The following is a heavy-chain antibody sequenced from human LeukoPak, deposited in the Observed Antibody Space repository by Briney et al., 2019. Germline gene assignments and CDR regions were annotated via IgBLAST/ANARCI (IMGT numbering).Heavy chain of an antibody. CDR1: GFTFSSYG. D-gene: IGHD2-21*02. Sequence: PGGSLRLSCAASGFTFSSYGMHWVRQAPGKGVEWVAVIWYDGSNKYYADSVKGRFTISRDNSKNTLYLQMNSLRAEDTAVYYCAKDGTAYCGGDCYPSDYWGQGTLVTVSS. V-gene: IGHV3-33*06. J-gene: IGHJ4*02. CDR2: IWYDGSNK. CDR3: AKDGTAYCGGDCYPSDY.